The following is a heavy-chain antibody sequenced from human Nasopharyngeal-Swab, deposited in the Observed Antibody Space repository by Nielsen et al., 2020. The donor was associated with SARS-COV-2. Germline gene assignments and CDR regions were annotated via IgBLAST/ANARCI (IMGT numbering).Heavy chain of an antibody. CDR3: TRDIGGRYGY. Sequence: GESLKTSWVGSGYTSSNYRTHWVRQVPGKGLVWASRIDTDGSTTNYADSVKGRFRISRDNGKNTLYLQMDSLRGEDTAIYYCTRDIGGRYGYWGQGILVTVSS. V-gene: IGHV3-74*01. D-gene: IGHD1-26*01. CDR2: IDTDGSTT. CDR1: GYTSSNYR. J-gene: IGHJ4*02.